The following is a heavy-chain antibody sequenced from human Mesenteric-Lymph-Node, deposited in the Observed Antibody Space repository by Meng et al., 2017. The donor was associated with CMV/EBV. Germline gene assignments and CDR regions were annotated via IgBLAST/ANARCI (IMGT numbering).Heavy chain of an antibody. CDR3: ARTGKALRGAVAGTGGWFDP. D-gene: IGHD6-19*01. CDR2: TKHVGREK. Sequence: GECLRLSCVPSGFTATSHWISWVRQVPGKGREWVANTKHVGREKYYVDSVKDRFTISRDNAKNPLYLQMNSLRAEDTAVSYGARTGKALRGAVAGTGGWFDPWGQGTLVTVSS. CDR1: GFTATSHW. J-gene: IGHJ5*02. V-gene: IGHV3-7*01.